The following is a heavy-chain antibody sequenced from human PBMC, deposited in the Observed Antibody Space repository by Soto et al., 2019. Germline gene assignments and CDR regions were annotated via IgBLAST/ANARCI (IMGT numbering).Heavy chain of an antibody. CDR1: GFTFSSYA. CDR2: ISYDGSNK. CDR3: ARVAVEMATIHVFDY. J-gene: IGHJ4*02. Sequence: QVQLVESGGGVVQPGRSLRLSCAASGFTFSSYAMHWVRQAPGKGLEWVAVISYDGSNKYYADSVKGRFNISRDNSKNTLYLQMNSLRAEDTAVYYCARVAVEMATIHVFDYWGQGTLVTVSS. D-gene: IGHD5-12*01. V-gene: IGHV3-30-3*01.